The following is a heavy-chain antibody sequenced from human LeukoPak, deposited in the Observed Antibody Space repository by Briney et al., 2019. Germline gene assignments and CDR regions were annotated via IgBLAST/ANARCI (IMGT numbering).Heavy chain of an antibody. Sequence: GGSLRLSCAASGFTFDDYGMCWVRQAPGKGLEWVSGINWNGGSTGYADSVKGRFTISRDNAKNSLYLQMNSLRAEDTALYYCAREYYYGSGTAGPFDPWGQGTLVTVSS. CDR2: INWNGGST. V-gene: IGHV3-20*04. J-gene: IGHJ5*02. CDR1: GFTFDDYG. D-gene: IGHD3-10*01. CDR3: AREYYYGSGTAGPFDP.